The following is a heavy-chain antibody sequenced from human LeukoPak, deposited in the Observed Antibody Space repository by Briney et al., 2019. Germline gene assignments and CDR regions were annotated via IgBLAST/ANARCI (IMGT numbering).Heavy chain of an antibody. Sequence: AGSLRLSCAASGFTFNICSMSWVRQAPGKGLEWVASITSSGTGTFYADSVKGRFTITRDNSESTLYLQMNSLRAEDTAVYYCAKDRPNYYDSSGHYYRRNGDYWGQGTLVTVSS. D-gene: IGHD3-22*01. CDR2: ITSSGTGT. CDR1: GFTFNICS. V-gene: IGHV3-23*01. J-gene: IGHJ4*02. CDR3: AKDRPNYYDSSGHYYRRNGDY.